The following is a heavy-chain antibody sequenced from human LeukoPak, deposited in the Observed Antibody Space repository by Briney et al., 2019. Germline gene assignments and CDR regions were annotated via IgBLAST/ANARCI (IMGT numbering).Heavy chain of an antibody. J-gene: IGHJ4*02. CDR1: GYTLTELS. V-gene: IGHV1-2*02. D-gene: IGHD6-13*01. CDR2: INPDSGGT. CDR3: ARGAANIESYSDY. Sequence: ASVKVSCKVSGYTLTELSMHWVRQAPGQGLEWMGWINPDSGGTNYAQKFQGRVTMTRDTSISTAYMEVSRLRSDDTAVYYCARGAANIESYSDYWGQGTLVTVSS.